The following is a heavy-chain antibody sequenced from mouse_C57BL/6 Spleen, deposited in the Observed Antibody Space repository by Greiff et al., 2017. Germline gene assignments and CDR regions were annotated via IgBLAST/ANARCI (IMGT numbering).Heavy chain of an antibody. Sequence: EVQVVESGGGLVQPGGSMKLSCAASGFTFSDAWMDWVRQSPEKGLEWVAEIRNKANNHATYYAESVKGRFTIERDDSKSSVYLQVNSLRAEATVNDYCTKSTTEVAWYYIDYWGQGTSLTVSS. J-gene: IGHJ2*02. CDR2: IRNKANNHAT. CDR3: TKSTTEVAWYYIDY. CDR1: GFTFSDAW. V-gene: IGHV6-6*01. D-gene: IGHD1-1*01.